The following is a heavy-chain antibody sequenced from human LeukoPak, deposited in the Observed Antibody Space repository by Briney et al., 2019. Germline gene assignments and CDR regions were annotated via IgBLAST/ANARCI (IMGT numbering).Heavy chain of an antibody. D-gene: IGHD2-2*01. J-gene: IGHJ5*02. CDR3: AGTHRVGPMNNWFDP. Sequence: SETLSLTCAVYGGSFSGYYWSWIHQPPGKGLEWIGEINHSGSTNYNPSLKSRVTISVDTSKNQFSLKLSSVTAADTAVYYCAGTHRVGPMNNWFDPWGQGTLVTVSS. V-gene: IGHV4-34*01. CDR1: GGSFSGYY. CDR2: INHSGST.